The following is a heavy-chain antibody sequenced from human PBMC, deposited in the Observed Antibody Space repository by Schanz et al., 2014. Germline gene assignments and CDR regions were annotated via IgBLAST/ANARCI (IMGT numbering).Heavy chain of an antibody. CDR1: GFTSSNAW. J-gene: IGHJ5*01. Sequence: EVQLVESGGGLVKPGESLRLSCAASGFTSSNAWMSWVRQAPGKGLEWVGRIKTKTDGGTTDYAAPVKGRFTISRDDSTNTLYLQMNSLKTEDTAVYYCAKDFTGSGIFFNSWGQGTLVTVSS. CDR2: IKTKTDGGTT. D-gene: IGHD3-10*01. CDR3: AKDFTGSGIFFNS. V-gene: IGHV3-15*01.